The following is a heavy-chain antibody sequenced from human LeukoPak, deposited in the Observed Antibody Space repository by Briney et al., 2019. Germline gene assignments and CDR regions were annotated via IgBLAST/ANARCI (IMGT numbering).Heavy chain of an antibody. J-gene: IGHJ6*02. V-gene: IGHV3-30-3*01. CDR1: GFPFSSYA. Sequence: PGRSLSLSCAASGFPFSSYAMHWVRQAPGKGLEWVAVISYDGSNKYNADSEKGRFTISRDNSKNTLYLQMNSLRAEDTAVYYCARAMCEYSYGFCGMDVWGQGTTVTVSS. CDR2: ISYDGSNK. CDR3: ARAMCEYSYGFCGMDV. D-gene: IGHD5-18*01.